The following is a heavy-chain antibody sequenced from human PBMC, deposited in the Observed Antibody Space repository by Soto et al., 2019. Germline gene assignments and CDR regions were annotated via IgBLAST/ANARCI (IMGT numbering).Heavy chain of an antibody. CDR2: IWYDGSNK. Sequence: PGGSLRLSCAASGFTFSSYGMHWVRQAPGKGLEWVAVIWYDGSNKYYADSVKGRFTISRDNSKNTLYLQMSSLRAEDTAVYYCARDEAYYYDSSGYYPTLDYWGQGTLVTVSS. CDR3: ARDEAYYYDSSGYYPTLDY. CDR1: GFTFSSYG. D-gene: IGHD3-22*01. J-gene: IGHJ4*02. V-gene: IGHV3-33*01.